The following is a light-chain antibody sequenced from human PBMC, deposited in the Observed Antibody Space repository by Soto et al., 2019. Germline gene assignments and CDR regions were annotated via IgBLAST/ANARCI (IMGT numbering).Light chain of an antibody. J-gene: IGKJ5*01. CDR1: QSVSSRF. Sequence: EIVLTQSPGTLSLSPGARATLSCRASQSVSSRFLAWYKMKPGQAPRLLIYGASSRATGIPDRFSASESGTDFTLTISRLEPEEFAVYYCQQYASIITGGQGTRREIK. CDR3: QQYASIIT. CDR2: GAS. V-gene: IGKV3-20*01.